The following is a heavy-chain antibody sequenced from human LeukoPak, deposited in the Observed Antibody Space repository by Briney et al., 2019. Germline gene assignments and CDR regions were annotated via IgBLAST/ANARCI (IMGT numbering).Heavy chain of an antibody. D-gene: IGHD3-22*01. Sequence: GGSLRLSCAASGFTFTNYAMHWVRQAPGKGLEWVSYISSSSSTIYYADSVKGRFTISRDNAKNSLYLQMNSLRAEDTAVYYCARETSGYYDSSGYDDYWGQGTLVTVSS. J-gene: IGHJ4*02. CDR2: ISSSSSTI. CDR3: ARETSGYYDSSGYDDY. CDR1: GFTFTNYA. V-gene: IGHV3-48*01.